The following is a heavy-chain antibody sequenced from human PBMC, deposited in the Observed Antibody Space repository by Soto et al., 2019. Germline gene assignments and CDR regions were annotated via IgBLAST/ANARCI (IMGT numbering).Heavy chain of an antibody. CDR1: GYTFTDYY. CDR3: AKDQGGYMVSGMDV. J-gene: IGHJ6*02. V-gene: IGHV1-2*02. Sequence: ASVKVSCKASGYTFTDYYIYWLRQAPGHGLEWMGWINPNSGATNYAHNFQGRVTMTRGTSIRAAYMELSRLSSDDTAVYYCAKDQGGYMVSGMDVWGQGTTVTV. D-gene: IGHD2-2*02. CDR2: INPNSGAT.